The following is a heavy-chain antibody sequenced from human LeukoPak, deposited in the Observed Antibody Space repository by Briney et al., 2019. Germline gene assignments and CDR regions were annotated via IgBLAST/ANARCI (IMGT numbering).Heavy chain of an antibody. J-gene: IGHJ4*02. D-gene: IGHD1-26*01. Sequence: GGSLRLSCAASGFTVSNNYMSWVRQAPGKGLEWVALIYSGGDTLYAHSVKGRFTIYRDNSKNTVYLQMNSLRDEDTAVYYCARRPGFVEGALGDYWGQGTLVTVSS. CDR1: GFTVSNNY. CDR2: IYSGGDT. V-gene: IGHV3-53*01. CDR3: ARRPGFVEGALGDY.